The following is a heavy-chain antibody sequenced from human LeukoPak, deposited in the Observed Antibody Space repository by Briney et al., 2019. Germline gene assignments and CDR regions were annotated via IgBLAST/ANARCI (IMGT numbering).Heavy chain of an antibody. Sequence: GGSLRLSCAASGFTFSSYAMSWVRQAPGKGLECISGFSGSGGSTYYADSVKGRFTISRDNSKNTLYLQMNSLRAEDTAVYYCAKARITMVRGVPNTFDYWGQGTLVTVSS. CDR1: GFTFSSYA. V-gene: IGHV3-23*01. D-gene: IGHD3-10*01. CDR3: AKARITMVRGVPNTFDY. CDR2: FSGSGGST. J-gene: IGHJ4*02.